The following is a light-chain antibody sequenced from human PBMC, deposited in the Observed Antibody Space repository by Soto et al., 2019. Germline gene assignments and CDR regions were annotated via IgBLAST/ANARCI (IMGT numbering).Light chain of an antibody. J-gene: IGKJ1*01. V-gene: IGKV1-16*02. Sequence: DNQMTQSTSSLSASVGDRVPITCRASQDIDFFLAWFQQTQGKAPKSLIYATSKLQDGVPSQFTGRGSGTEFTLTIRTLQPEDCATYYCQQYNTYPWTFGQGTKV. CDR3: QQYNTYPWT. CDR2: ATS. CDR1: QDIDFF.